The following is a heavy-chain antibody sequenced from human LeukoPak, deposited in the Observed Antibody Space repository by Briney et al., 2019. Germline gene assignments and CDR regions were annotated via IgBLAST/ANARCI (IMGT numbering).Heavy chain of an antibody. CDR1: GGSISSYY. Sequence: SETLSLTCTVSGGSISSYYWSWIRQPAGKGLEWIGRIYTSGSTNYNPSLKSRVTMSVDTSKNQFSLKLSSVTAADTAVYYCASSYYDILTGHHKSYYYYGMDVWGQGTTVTVSS. J-gene: IGHJ6*02. D-gene: IGHD3-9*01. CDR3: ASSYYDILTGHHKSYYYYGMDV. V-gene: IGHV4-4*07. CDR2: IYTSGST.